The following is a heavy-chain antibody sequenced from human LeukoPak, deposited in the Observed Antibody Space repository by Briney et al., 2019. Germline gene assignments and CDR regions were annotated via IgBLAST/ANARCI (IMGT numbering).Heavy chain of an antibody. CDR2: TSGSGGST. CDR3: ANLRYFDWLQKSTFDY. V-gene: IGHV3-23*01. CDR1: GFTFSSYA. Sequence: GGSLRLSCAASGFTFSSYAMSWVRQAPGKGLEWVSATSGSGGSTYYADSVKGRFTISRDNSKNTLYLQMNSLRAEDTAVYYCANLRYFDWLQKSTFDYWGQGTLVTVSS. D-gene: IGHD3-9*01. J-gene: IGHJ4*02.